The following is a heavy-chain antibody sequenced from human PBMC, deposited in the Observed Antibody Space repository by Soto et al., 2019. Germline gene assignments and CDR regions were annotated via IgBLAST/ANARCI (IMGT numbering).Heavy chain of an antibody. J-gene: IGHJ4*02. CDR3: TREVSAVFDY. Sequence: EAQLVESGGGLVQPGGSLRLSCTASGLTFSNYWVHWVRQTPGKRLVWVSRIDSDGSSTSYADSVKGRFTISRDNAKNTLYLQMNSLRAEDTAVYYCTREVSAVFDYWGQGTLVTDSS. D-gene: IGHD6-25*01. CDR1: GLTFSNYW. CDR2: IDSDGSST. V-gene: IGHV3-74*01.